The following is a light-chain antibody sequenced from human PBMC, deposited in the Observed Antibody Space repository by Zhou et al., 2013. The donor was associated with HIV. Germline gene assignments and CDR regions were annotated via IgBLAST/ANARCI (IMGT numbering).Light chain of an antibody. CDR1: QDISNY. Sequence: IQMTQSPSSLSASVGDRVTITCQASQDISNYLNWYQQKPGRAPKLLIYDASILEAGVPLRFSGSGSGTDFTFTISSLQPEDSASYYCQQHYTTPLTFGPGTIVDIK. CDR3: QQHYTTPLT. CDR2: DAS. V-gene: IGKV1-33*01. J-gene: IGKJ3*01.